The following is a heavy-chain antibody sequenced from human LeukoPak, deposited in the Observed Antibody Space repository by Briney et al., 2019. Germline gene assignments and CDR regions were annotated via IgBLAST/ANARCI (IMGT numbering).Heavy chain of an antibody. CDR3: ANNADPITMLDAFDI. V-gene: IGHV3-23*01. CDR2: ISGSGGST. Sequence: GGSLRLSCAASGFTFSSYAMSWVRQAPGKGLEWVSAISGSGGSTYYANSVKGRFTISRDNSKNTLYLQMNSLRAEDTAVYYCANNADPITMLDAFDIWGQGTMVTVSS. J-gene: IGHJ3*02. D-gene: IGHD3-3*01. CDR1: GFTFSSYA.